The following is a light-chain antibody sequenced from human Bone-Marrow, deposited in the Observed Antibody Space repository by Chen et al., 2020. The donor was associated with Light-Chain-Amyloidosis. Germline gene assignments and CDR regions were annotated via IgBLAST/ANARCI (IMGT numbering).Light chain of an antibody. CDR1: QYIGIY. CDR2: GAS. V-gene: IGKV1-16*02. J-gene: IGKJ4*01. CDR3: QQYYSRPPT. Sequence: DIQMTQSPSSLSASVGDRITITCRASQYIGIYLAWFQQKPGKAPKSLIYGASTLQSGVPSKFSRSGSWTDFTLTINSLQPEDFATYFCQQYYSRPPTFGGGTKVEIK.